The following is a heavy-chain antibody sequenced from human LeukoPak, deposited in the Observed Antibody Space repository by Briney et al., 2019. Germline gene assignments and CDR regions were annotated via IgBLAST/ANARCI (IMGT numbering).Heavy chain of an antibody. CDR2: IHSDGTT. V-gene: IGHV4-4*09. CDR3: ARLNFRGGEALHFDS. D-gene: IGHD3-16*01. CDR1: GGSLTNYY. Sequence: ASETLSLTCSVSGGSLTNYYWGWIRQPPGKGLEFIGYIHSDGTTNYDPSLQSRVAISLDTSKIQFSLRLYSVTAADTALYFCARLNFRGGEALHFDSWGQGTLVTVSS. J-gene: IGHJ4*02.